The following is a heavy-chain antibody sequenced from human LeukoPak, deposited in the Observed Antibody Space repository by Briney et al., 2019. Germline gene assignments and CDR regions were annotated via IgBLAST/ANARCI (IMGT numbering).Heavy chain of an antibody. D-gene: IGHD6-19*01. CDR2: IDWDDDK. CDR3: ARMGAVAGTPDY. Sequence: SGPALVKPTQTLTLTCTFSGFSLSTSGMCVSWIRQPPGKALEWLARIDWDDDKYYSTSLKTRLTISKDTSKNQVVLTMTNMDPVDTATYYCARMGAVAGTPDYWGQGTLVTVSS. J-gene: IGHJ4*02. CDR1: GFSLSTSGMC. V-gene: IGHV2-70*11.